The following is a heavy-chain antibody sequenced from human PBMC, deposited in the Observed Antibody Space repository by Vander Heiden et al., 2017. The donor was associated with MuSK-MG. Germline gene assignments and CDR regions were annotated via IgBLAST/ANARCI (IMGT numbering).Heavy chain of an antibody. J-gene: IGHJ3*02. D-gene: IGHD3-9*01. CDR3: TRRSYDILTGYPTGAFDI. V-gene: IGHV3-49*03. CDR1: GLTFGDYS. Sequence: EVQLVASGGGLVQPGRSLRPSCPVSGLTFGDYSLRGFRQAPGKGLGWLSFIRSKAYGGTTEYAASVKGRFTISRDDSKSIAYLQMSSLKTEDTAVYYCTRRSYDILTGYPTGAFDIWGQGTMVTVSS. CDR2: IRSKAYGGTT.